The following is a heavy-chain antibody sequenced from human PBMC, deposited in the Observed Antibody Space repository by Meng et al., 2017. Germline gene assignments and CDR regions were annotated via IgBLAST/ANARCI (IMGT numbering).Heavy chain of an antibody. CDR1: GFTFSSYA. CDR2: ISGSGGST. J-gene: IGHJ6*02. D-gene: IGHD1-26*01. V-gene: IGHV3-23*01. CDR3: AKDARGLGELLPYYYYGMDV. Sequence: GESLKISCAASGFTFSSYAMSWVRQAPGKGLEWVSAISGSGGSTYYADSVKGRFTISRDNSKNTLYLQMNSLRAEDTAVYYCAKDARGLGELLPYYYYGMDVWGQGTTVTVSS.